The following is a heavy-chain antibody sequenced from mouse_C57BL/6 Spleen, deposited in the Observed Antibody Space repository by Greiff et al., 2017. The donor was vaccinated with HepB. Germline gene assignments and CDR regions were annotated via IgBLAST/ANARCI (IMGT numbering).Heavy chain of an antibody. Sequence: VQLKESGPGLVKPSQSLSLTCSVTGYSITSGYYWNWIRQFPGNKLEWMGYISYDGSNNYNPSLKNRISITRDTSKNQFFLKLNSVTTEDTATYDCARDSYGYDDAYWGQGTLVTVSA. CDR2: ISYDGSN. V-gene: IGHV3-6*01. CDR3: ARDSYGYDDAY. D-gene: IGHD2-2*01. CDR1: GYSITSGYY. J-gene: IGHJ3*01.